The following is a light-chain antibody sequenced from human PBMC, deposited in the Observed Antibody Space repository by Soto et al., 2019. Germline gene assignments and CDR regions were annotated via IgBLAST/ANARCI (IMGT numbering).Light chain of an antibody. CDR1: QSVSSN. V-gene: IGKV3-15*01. J-gene: IGKJ2*01. CDR2: GAS. CDR3: QQHNNWPRYT. Sequence: EIVMTQSPATLSVSPGERATLSCRASQSVSSNLAWYQQKPGQAPRLLIYGASTRATGIPARFSGSGSGTEFTLTISSLQSEDFAVYCCQQHNNWPRYTFGQGTKVDNK.